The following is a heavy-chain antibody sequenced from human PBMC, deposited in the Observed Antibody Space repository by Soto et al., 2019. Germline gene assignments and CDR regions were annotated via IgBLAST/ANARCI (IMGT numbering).Heavy chain of an antibody. D-gene: IGHD6-6*01. V-gene: IGHV1-2*04. Sequence: GASVKVSCKASGYTFTGYYMHWVRQAPGQGLGWMGWINPNSGGTNYAQKFQGWVTMTRDTSISTAYMELSRLRSDDTAVYYCARDSSSSLSWFDPWGQGTLVTVSS. CDR1: GYTFTGYY. CDR2: INPNSGGT. J-gene: IGHJ5*02. CDR3: ARDSSSSLSWFDP.